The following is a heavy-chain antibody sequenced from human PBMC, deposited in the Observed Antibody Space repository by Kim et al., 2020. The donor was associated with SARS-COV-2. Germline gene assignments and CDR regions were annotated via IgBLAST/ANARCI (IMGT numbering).Heavy chain of an antibody. CDR2: IDANSGDT. Sequence: ASVKVSCEASGHTFSGNYIHWVRQAPGQRLEWMGRIDANSGDTDYAKRSQGRVAMTVDTSISTAYMELRSLRADDTAGYFCVSGYASFSLHFWGQGTLV. J-gene: IGHJ4*02. CDR1: GHTFSGNY. CDR3: VSGYASFSLHF. V-gene: IGHV1-2*06. D-gene: IGHD5-12*01.